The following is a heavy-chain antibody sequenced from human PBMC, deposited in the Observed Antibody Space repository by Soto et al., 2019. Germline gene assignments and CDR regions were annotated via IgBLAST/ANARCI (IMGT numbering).Heavy chain of an antibody. J-gene: IGHJ6*02. D-gene: IGHD2-15*01. CDR3: ARKDEEDSCGYYYYSMHL. CDR1: GGTFSSSA. V-gene: IGHV1-69*13. Sequence: SVKVSCNASGGTFSSSATSWVRQAPGQGLEWLGGIIPIFVTANYAQKFQATVTITADASTSTAYPELCSLRCEVTAAYHCARKDEEDSCGYYYYSMHLWCQGTTVTVS. CDR2: IIPIFVTA.